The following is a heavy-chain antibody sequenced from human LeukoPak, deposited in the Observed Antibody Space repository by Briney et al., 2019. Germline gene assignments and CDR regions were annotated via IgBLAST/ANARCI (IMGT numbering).Heavy chain of an antibody. CDR3: ARVGLYDYVWGSYRRNAFDI. Sequence: SQTLSLTCAISGDGVSSNSAAWNWIRQSPSRGLEWLGRTYYRSKWYNDYAVSVKSRITINPDTSKNQFSLQLNSVTPEDTAVYYCARVGLYDYVWGSYRRNAFDIWGQGTMVTVSS. D-gene: IGHD3-16*02. V-gene: IGHV6-1*01. CDR1: GDGVSSNSAA. CDR2: TYYRSKWYN. J-gene: IGHJ3*02.